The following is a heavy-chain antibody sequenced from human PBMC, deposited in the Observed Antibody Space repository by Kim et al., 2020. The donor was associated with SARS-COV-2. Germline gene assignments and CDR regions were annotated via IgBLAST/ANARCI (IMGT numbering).Heavy chain of an antibody. CDR2: IIPILGIA. J-gene: IGHJ6*02. CDR3: ARVQTTVTEYYYYGMDV. Sequence: SVKVSCKASGGTFSSYAISWVRQAPGQGLEWMGRIIPILGIANYAQKFQGRVTITADKSTGTAYMELSSLRSEDTAVYYCARVQTTVTEYYYYGMDVWGQGTTVTVSS. D-gene: IGHD4-17*01. CDR1: GGTFSSYA. V-gene: IGHV1-69*04.